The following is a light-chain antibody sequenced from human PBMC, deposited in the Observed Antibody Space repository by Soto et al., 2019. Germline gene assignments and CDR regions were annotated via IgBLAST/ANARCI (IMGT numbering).Light chain of an antibody. V-gene: IGKV1-27*01. CDR3: QEYNSAPFT. CDR1: QGISNY. CDR2: GAS. Sequence: DIQMTQSPSSLSASVGDRVTITCRASQGISNYVAWYQQKPGKGPQLLISGASTLQSGAPSRFSGSGSGPDFALTISGLQPEDVATYYCQEYNSAPFTFGPGTKVDFK. J-gene: IGKJ3*01.